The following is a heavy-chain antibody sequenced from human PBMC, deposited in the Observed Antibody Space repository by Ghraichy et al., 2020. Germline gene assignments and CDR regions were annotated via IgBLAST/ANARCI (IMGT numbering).Heavy chain of an antibody. Sequence: SQTLSLTCTVSNASISNNSYYWGWIRQPPGKGLEWIGSIYYTGTTYYSPSLKSRVTISVDTSKNQFSLKLNSVTAADTAMYYCARMYGDPPYWGQGTLSPSPQ. CDR3: ARMYGDPPY. V-gene: IGHV4-39*01. CDR1: NASISNNSYY. D-gene: IGHD3-10*02. CDR2: IYYTGTT. J-gene: IGHJ4*02.